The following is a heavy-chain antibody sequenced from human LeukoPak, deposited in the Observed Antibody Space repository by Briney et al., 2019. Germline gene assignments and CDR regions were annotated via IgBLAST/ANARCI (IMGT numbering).Heavy chain of an antibody. J-gene: IGHJ5*02. CDR1: GYTFTSYY. V-gene: IGHV1-46*01. CDR2: INPSGGST. D-gene: IGHD3-22*01. Sequence: ASVKVPCKASGYTFTSYYMHWVRQAPRQGLEWMGIINPSGGSTSYAQKFQGRVTMTRDTSTSTVYMELSSLRSEDTAVYYCARDLPRGLYYYDSSGFDPWGQGTLVTVSS. CDR3: ARDLPRGLYYYDSSGFDP.